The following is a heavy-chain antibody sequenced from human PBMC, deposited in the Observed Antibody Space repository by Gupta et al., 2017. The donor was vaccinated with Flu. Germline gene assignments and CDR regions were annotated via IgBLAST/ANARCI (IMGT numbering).Heavy chain of an antibody. Sequence: EVQLVESGGGLVQPGGSLRLSCAASGLTFSNFWMSWVRQAPGKGLEWVAYINQDGSEKCYVDSLKGRFTISRDNAKNSLDLQINSLRAEDTAVYYCARGHYGLEFWGQGATVTVSS. D-gene: IGHD3-10*01. V-gene: IGHV3-7*01. CDR3: ARGHYGLEF. J-gene: IGHJ6*02. CDR2: INQDGSEK. CDR1: GLTFSNFW.